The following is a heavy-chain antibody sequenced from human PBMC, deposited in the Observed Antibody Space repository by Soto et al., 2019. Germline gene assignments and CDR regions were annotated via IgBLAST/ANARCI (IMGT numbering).Heavy chain of an antibody. J-gene: IGHJ4*02. CDR3: TRLTEAVTTFVY. CDR1: GFALSPYW. D-gene: IGHD3-10*02. CDR2: INQYGSVK. V-gene: IGHV3-7*03. Sequence: EVHLVESGGNLVQPGGSLRLSCDASGFALSPYWMSWVRQAPGNGLEWVASINQYGSVKHYVDSVRGRFTISRDNAKNSLFLQMNSLSAEDTAVYDCTRLTEAVTTFVYCGQGTPVTVSS.